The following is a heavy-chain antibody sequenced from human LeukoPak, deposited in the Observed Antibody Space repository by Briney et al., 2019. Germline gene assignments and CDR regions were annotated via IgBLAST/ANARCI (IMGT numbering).Heavy chain of an antibody. CDR2: IYYSGST. V-gene: IGHV4-59*01. CDR1: GGSISSYY. Sequence: SETLSLTCTVSGGSISSYYWSWIRQPPGKGLEWIGYIYYSGSTNYNPSLKRRLTISVDTFTNQSSLKMSSVTAAYTAEYYCARVCYPSSFDYWGQGTLVTVSS. CDR3: ARVCYPSSFDY. J-gene: IGHJ4*02. D-gene: IGHD2-15*01.